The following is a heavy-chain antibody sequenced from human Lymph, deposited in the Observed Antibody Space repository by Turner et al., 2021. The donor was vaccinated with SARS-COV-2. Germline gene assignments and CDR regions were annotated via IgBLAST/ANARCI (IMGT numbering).Heavy chain of an antibody. Sequence: QVQLVQSGAEVKKPGSSVKVSCKASGGTFSTYVISWVRQAPGQGPEWMGGSIPILGIANYAQKFQGRVTINADKSTSTAYMELSSLRSEDTAVYHCARRHSGNYDAFDIWGQGTMVTVSS. D-gene: IGHD1-26*01. V-gene: IGHV1-69*10. CDR2: SIPILGIA. CDR3: ARRHSGNYDAFDI. CDR1: GGTFSTYV. J-gene: IGHJ3*02.